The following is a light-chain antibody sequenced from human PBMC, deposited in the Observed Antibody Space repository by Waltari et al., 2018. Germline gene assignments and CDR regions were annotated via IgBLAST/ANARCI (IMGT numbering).Light chain of an antibody. CDR1: QSVGRS. J-gene: IGKJ1*01. CDR3: QKYVNLPAT. CDR2: DAS. V-gene: IGKV3-20*01. Sequence: IVLTQSPGTLSLSPGERATLSCRASQSVGRSLAWYQKKPGQAPRLLIYDASRRATASPDRFSGSGSGTDFSLTISRLEPEDFAVYYCQKYVNLPATFGQGTTVEIK.